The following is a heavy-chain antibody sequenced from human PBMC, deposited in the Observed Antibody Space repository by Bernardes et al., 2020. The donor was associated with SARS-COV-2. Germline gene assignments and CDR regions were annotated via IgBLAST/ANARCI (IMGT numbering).Heavy chain of an antibody. CDR2: ISSSSSYI. V-gene: IGHV3-21*01. CDR3: ARDHDYGDYVYY. D-gene: IGHD4-17*01. Sequence: GGSLRLSCAASGFTFSSYSMNWVRQAPGKGLEWVSSISSSSSYIYYADSVKGRFTISRDNAKNSLYLQMNSLRAEDTAVYYCARDHDYGDYVYYWGQGTLVTVSS. J-gene: IGHJ4*02. CDR1: GFTFSSYS.